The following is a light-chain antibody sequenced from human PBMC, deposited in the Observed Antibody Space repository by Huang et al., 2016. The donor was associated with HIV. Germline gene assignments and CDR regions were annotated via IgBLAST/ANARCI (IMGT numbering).Light chain of an antibody. Sequence: DVQMAQSPPTLSASVGDRVTITCRASQNVGTWLAGYPQKPGKAPKLLISEASTLESGVPSTFSGSGFGTEFTLTITSLQPDNFATYYCQQYNSYPWTFGQGTKVEI. CDR2: EAS. V-gene: IGKV1-5*01. CDR1: QNVGTW. CDR3: QQYNSYPWT. J-gene: IGKJ1*01.